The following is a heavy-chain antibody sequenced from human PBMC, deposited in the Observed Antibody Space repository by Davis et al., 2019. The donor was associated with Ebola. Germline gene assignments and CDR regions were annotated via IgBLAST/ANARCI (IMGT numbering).Heavy chain of an antibody. J-gene: IGHJ4*02. V-gene: IGHV1-69*13. D-gene: IGHD2-15*01. CDR2: IIPVFRTA. Sequence: SVKVSCKAVGDTLSSYAMTWVRQAPGQGLEWMGGIIPVFRTANYAQKFQGRVTITADESTRTAYMELNGLRSEDTAVYYCAHLGPQRYCSGGGCHGYLNYWGQGTLVTVSS. CDR1: GDTLSSYA. CDR3: AHLGPQRYCSGGGCHGYLNY.